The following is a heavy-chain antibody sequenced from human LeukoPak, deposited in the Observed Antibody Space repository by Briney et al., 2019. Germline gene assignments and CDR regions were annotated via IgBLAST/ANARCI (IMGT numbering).Heavy chain of an antibody. CDR3: TTDPGYGDYGRVYYYYMDV. J-gene: IGHJ6*03. Sequence: GGSLRLSCAASGFTFSSYSMNWVRQAPGKGLEWVSSISSSSSYIYHADSVKGRFTISRDNAKNSLYLQMNSLKTEDTAVYYCTTDPGYGDYGRVYYYYMDVWGKGTTVTVSS. CDR2: ISSSSSYI. CDR1: GFTFSSYS. V-gene: IGHV3-21*03. D-gene: IGHD4-17*01.